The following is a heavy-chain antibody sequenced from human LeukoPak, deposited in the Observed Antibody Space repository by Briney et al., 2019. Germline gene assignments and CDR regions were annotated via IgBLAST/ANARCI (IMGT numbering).Heavy chain of an antibody. Sequence: GGSLRLSCETAGFTFSSYAMHWVRQAPGKGLEWVAVISYDGSNQYYADSVKGRFTISRDNSKNTLYLQMNSLRSDDTAVYYCARDRTSEWFDPWGQGTLVTVSS. CDR3: ARDRTSEWFDP. CDR1: GFTFSSYA. V-gene: IGHV3-30-3*01. J-gene: IGHJ5*02. CDR2: ISYDGSNQ.